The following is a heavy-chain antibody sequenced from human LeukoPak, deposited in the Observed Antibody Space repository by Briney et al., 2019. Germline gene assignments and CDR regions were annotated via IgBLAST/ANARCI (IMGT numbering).Heavy chain of an antibody. J-gene: IGHJ5*02. CDR3: ARGVTILSWFDP. Sequence: SETLSLTCAVYGGSFSGYYWSWIRQPPGKGLEWIGEINHSGSTNYNPSLKSRVTISVDTSKNQFSLKLSSVTAADTAVYYCARGVTILSWFDPWGQGTLVTVSS. CDR1: GGSFSGYY. V-gene: IGHV4-34*01. CDR2: INHSGST. D-gene: IGHD3-3*01.